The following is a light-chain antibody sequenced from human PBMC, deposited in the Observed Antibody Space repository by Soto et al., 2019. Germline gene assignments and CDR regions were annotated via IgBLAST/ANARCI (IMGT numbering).Light chain of an antibody. J-gene: IGLJ1*01. CDR2: DVS. Sequence: QSVLTQPASVSGSPGQSITISCTGTSSDVVGYNYVSWYQHHPGKAPKLMIFDVSNRPSGVSNRFSGSKSGNTASLTISGLQPKDEADYYCSSYTTSNTRQIVFGTGTKVTVL. CDR3: SSYTTSNTRQIV. V-gene: IGLV2-14*03. CDR1: SSDVVGYNY.